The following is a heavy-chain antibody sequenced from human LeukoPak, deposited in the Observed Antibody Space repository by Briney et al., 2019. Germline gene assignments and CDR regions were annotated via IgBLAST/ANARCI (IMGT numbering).Heavy chain of an antibody. CDR3: ARDTTPSSYSGSPYGMDV. V-gene: IGHV3-30-3*01. CDR2: ISYDGSNK. J-gene: IGHJ6*02. Sequence: GRSLRLSCAASGFTFSSYAMHWVRQAPGKGLEWVAVISYDGSNKYYADSVKGRFTISRDNSKNMLYLQMNSLRAEDTAVYYCARDTTPSSYSGSPYGMDVWGQGTTVTVSS. D-gene: IGHD1-26*01. CDR1: GFTFSSYA.